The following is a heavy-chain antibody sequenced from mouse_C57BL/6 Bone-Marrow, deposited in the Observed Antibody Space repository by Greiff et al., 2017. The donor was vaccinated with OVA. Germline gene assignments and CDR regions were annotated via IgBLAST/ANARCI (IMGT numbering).Heavy chain of an antibody. Sequence: EVQLVESGGGLVQPKGSLKLSCAASGFTFNTYAMHWVRQAPGKGLEWVARIRSKSSNYATYYADSVKDRFTISRDDSQSMLYLQMNNLKTEDTAMYYCVRDDYGSSGWYFDVWGTGTTVTVSS. CDR1: GFTFNTYA. CDR3: VRDDYGSSGWYFDV. CDR2: IRSKSSNYAT. D-gene: IGHD1-1*01. V-gene: IGHV10-3*01. J-gene: IGHJ1*03.